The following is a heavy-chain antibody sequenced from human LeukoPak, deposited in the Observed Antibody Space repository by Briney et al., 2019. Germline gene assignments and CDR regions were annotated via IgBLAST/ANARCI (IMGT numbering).Heavy chain of an antibody. D-gene: IGHD4-11*01. CDR1: GGSISSSSYY. CDR2: IYYSGST. V-gene: IGHV4-39*01. CDR3: ARPGLYSNPIDY. Sequence: PSETLSLTCTVSGGSISSSSYYWGWIRQLPGKGLEWIGSIYYSGSTYYNPSLKSRVTISVDTSKNQFSLKLSSVTAADTAVYYCARPGLYSNPIDYWGQGTLVTVSS. J-gene: IGHJ4*02.